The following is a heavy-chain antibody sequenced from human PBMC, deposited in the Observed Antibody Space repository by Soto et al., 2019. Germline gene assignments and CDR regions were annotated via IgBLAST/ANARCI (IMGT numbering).Heavy chain of an antibody. CDR2: IYYSGST. D-gene: IGHD5-18*01. J-gene: IGHJ4*02. CDR3: ARDKGIQLDY. V-gene: IGHV4-59*01. Sequence: SETLSLTCTVSGGSISSYYWSWIRQPPGKGLEWIGYIYYSGSTNYNPSLKSRVTISVDTSKDQSSLKLSSVTAADTAVYYCARDKGIQLDYWGQGTLVTVSS. CDR1: GGSISSYY.